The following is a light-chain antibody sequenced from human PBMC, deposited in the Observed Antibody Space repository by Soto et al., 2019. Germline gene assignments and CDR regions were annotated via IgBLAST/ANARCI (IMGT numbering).Light chain of an antibody. CDR2: GAY. Sequence: IGMTQSPTTPSVSPGERATLSCRASQSVSTTLAWYQQRPGQAPRLIISGAYTRATGIPARFSGSGSGTEFTLTISSLQSEDFAIYYCQQFNKWPRTFGQGTKVDIK. CDR3: QQFNKWPRT. V-gene: IGKV3-15*01. CDR1: QSVSTT. J-gene: IGKJ1*01.